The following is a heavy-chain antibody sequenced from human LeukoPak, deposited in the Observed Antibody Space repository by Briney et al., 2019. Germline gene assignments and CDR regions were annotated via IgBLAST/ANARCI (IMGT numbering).Heavy chain of an antibody. D-gene: IGHD5-12*01. CDR1: GYTFTSYA. J-gene: IGHJ4*02. Sequence: SVKVSCKASGYTFTSYAMHWVRQAPGQRLEWMGWSNAGNGNTKYSQEFQGRVTITRDTSASTAYMELSSLRSEDMAVYYCARQGGYSGYDPHFDYWGQGTLVTVSS. CDR2: SNAGNGNT. V-gene: IGHV1-3*02. CDR3: ARQGGYSGYDPHFDY.